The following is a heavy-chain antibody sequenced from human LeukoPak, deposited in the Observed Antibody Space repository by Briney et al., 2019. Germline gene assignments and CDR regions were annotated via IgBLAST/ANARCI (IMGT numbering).Heavy chain of an antibody. J-gene: IGHJ4*02. Sequence: GGSLRLSCAVSTFTFNNYAVHWVRQAPGKGLEWVAVILYDGTMKYYGDSVKGRFTISRDNSNNMLYLQMNSLRPEDTAVYFCARDIRGPTGFDSSGRDTLDYWGQGTLVTVSS. CDR1: TFTFNNYA. CDR3: ARDIRGPTGFDSSGRDTLDY. D-gene: IGHD3-22*01. CDR2: ILYDGTMK. V-gene: IGHV3-30*04.